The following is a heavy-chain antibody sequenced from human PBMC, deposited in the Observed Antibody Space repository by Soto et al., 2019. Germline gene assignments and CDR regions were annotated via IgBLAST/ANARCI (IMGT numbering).Heavy chain of an antibody. CDR2: IYYSGST. Sequence: PSETLSLTCTVSGGSISSYYWSWIRQPPGKGLEWIGYIYYSGSTNYNPSLKSRVTISLDTSKNQFSLKLSSVTAAATTVYYCARMVVVPAYSPVSFDYWGQGTLVTVSS. CDR3: ARMVVVPAYSPVSFDY. V-gene: IGHV4-59*01. D-gene: IGHD2-2*01. CDR1: GGSISSYY. J-gene: IGHJ4*02.